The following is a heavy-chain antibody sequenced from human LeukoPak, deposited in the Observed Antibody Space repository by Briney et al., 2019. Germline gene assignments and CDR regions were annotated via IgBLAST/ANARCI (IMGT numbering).Heavy chain of an antibody. CDR2: IYYSGST. D-gene: IGHD3-9*01. V-gene: IGHV4-59*08. Sequence: PSETLSLTCTVSGGSISSYFWIWIRQPPGKGLEWIGYIYYSGSTNYNPSLKSRVTISVDTSKNQFSLKLSSVTAADTAVYYCARHKLDILTGYGWFDPWGQGTLVTVSS. CDR3: ARHKLDILTGYGWFDP. CDR1: GGSISSYF. J-gene: IGHJ5*02.